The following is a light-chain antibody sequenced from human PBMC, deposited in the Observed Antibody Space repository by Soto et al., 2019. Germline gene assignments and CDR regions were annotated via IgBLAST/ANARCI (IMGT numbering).Light chain of an antibody. CDR3: MQSTHWPPT. CDR2: WVS. Sequence: VVMTSSKLSVTLTLGQQASIPWRHSKCFVDNDGNTYLNWFQQRPGQSPRRLIYWVSNRDSGVPGRFSGSGAGTDFTLKISRVEAEDVGVYYCMQSTHWPPTFGQGSNV. J-gene: IGKJ1*01. V-gene: IGKV2-30*01. CDR1: KCFVDNDGNTY.